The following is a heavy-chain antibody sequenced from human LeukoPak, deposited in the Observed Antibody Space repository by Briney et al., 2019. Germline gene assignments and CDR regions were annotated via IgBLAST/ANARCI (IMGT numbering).Heavy chain of an antibody. CDR2: INHSRST. J-gene: IGHJ4*02. D-gene: IGHD2-15*01. Sequence: SETLSLTCAVYGGSFSGYYWSWIRQPPGKGLEWIGEINHSRSTNYNPSLKSRVTISVDTSKNQFSLKLSSVTAADTAVYYCARYHCSGGSCPYFDYWGQGTLVTVSS. CDR3: ARYHCSGGSCPYFDY. CDR1: GGSFSGYY. V-gene: IGHV4-34*01.